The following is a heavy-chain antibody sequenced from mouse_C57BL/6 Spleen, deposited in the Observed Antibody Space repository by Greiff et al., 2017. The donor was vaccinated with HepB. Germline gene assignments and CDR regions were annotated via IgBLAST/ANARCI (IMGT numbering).Heavy chain of an antibody. V-gene: IGHV1-82*01. Sequence: QVQLQQSGPELVKPGASVKISCKASGYAFSSSWMNWVKQRPGKGLEWIGRIYPGDGDTNYNGKFKGKATLTADKSTSTAYMQLSSLTSEDSAVYFCARSRYSNHYFDYWGQGTTLTVSS. J-gene: IGHJ2*01. CDR1: GYAFSSSW. CDR2: IYPGDGDT. D-gene: IGHD2-5*01. CDR3: ARSRYSNHYFDY.